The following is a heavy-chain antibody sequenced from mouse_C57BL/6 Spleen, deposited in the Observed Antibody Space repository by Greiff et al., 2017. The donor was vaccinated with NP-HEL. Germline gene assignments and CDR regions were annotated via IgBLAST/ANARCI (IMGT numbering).Heavy chain of an antibody. J-gene: IGHJ1*03. Sequence: QVQLKEPGPGLVQPSQSLSLTCTVSGFSFTSYGVHWVRQSPGQGLEWLGVIWSGGSTDYNAAFISRLSISKDNSKSQVFFKMNSLQADDTAIYYCARNEGDLYWYIDVWGTGTTVTVSS. CDR1: GFSFTSYG. D-gene: IGHD3-3*01. CDR3: ARNEGDLYWYIDV. CDR2: IWSGGST. V-gene: IGHV2-2*01.